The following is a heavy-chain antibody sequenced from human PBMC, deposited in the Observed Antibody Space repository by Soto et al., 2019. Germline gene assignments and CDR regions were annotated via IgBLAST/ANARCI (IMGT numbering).Heavy chain of an antibody. D-gene: IGHD3-9*01. CDR2: INPSGGST. V-gene: IGHV1-46*01. CDR1: GYTFTSYY. CDR3: ARGEGYYDILTGYYMGGY. J-gene: IGHJ4*02. Sequence: QVQLVQSGAEVKKPGASVKVSCKASGYTFTSYYMHWVRQAPGQGLEWMGIINPSGGSTSYAQKFQGRVTMTRDTSTRTVYMELSSLRSEDTAVYYCARGEGYYDILTGYYMGGYWGQGTLVTVSS.